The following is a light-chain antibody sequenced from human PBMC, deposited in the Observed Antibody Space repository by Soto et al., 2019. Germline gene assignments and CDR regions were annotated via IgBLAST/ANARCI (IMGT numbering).Light chain of an antibody. Sequence: EIVLTQSPGTLSLSPGERATLSCRASRSVTYNYVAWYQRKPGQAPRLLIYGASSRATDIPGRFSGTGSGTDFSLTITRLEPEDFAVYYCHQYGSSPPTFGQGTKVEI. CDR3: HQYGSSPPT. CDR2: GAS. J-gene: IGKJ1*01. CDR1: RSVTYNY. V-gene: IGKV3-20*01.